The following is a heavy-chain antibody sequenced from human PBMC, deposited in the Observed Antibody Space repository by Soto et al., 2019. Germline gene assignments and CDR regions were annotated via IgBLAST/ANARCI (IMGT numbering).Heavy chain of an antibody. D-gene: IGHD5-12*01. CDR1: GGTFSNYP. V-gene: IGHV1-69*13. J-gene: IGHJ2*01. Sequence: SVKVSCKASGGTFSNYPISWVRQAPGQGLEWMGGIIPIFGTVNYAQKFQGRVTITADESTSTAYMELSSLRSEDTAVYYCARGNHRWLQLWYFDLWGRGTLVTVS. CDR3: ARGNHRWLQLWYFDL. CDR2: IIPIFGTV.